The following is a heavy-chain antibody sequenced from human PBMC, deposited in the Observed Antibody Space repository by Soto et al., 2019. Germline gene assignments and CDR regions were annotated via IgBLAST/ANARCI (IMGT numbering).Heavy chain of an antibody. Sequence: QVQLVESGGGLGRPGGSLRLSCAASGFTFSDYDMTWIRQAPGKGLEFVSYIVSSSAYTNYAGSVKGRFTISRDNAKNSLYLEMSGLRVDDTAIYYCARLRASSWYMGGYLDYWGQGVLVTVSS. J-gene: IGHJ4*02. V-gene: IGHV3-11*06. CDR2: IVSSSAYT. CDR3: ARLRASSWYMGGYLDY. CDR1: GFTFSDYD. D-gene: IGHD6-13*01.